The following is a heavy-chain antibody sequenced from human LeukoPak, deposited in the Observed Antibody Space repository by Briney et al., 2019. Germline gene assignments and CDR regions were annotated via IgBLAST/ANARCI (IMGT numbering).Heavy chain of an antibody. J-gene: IGHJ4*02. D-gene: IGHD1-1*01. CDR3: ARDQLGAVLYFDY. V-gene: IGHV3-23*01. CDR2: TSGSGST. Sequence: PGGSLRLSCAASGFTFSSYSMNWVRQAPGMGLEWVSDTSGSGSTFYADSVKGRFTISRDNSKNTLYLQMNSLRVEDTAVYYCARDQLGAVLYFDYWGQGTLVTVSS. CDR1: GFTFSSYS.